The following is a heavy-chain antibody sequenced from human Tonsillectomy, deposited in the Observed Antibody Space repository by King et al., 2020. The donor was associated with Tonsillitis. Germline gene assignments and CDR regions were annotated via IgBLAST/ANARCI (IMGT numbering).Heavy chain of an antibody. Sequence: QLVQSGGGLVQPGGSLRLSCAASGFTFSNYAMSWVRQAPGKGLEWVSDISASGVNTNYADSVKGRFTISRDNSRSTLYLQMNSLRAEDTAIYYCTKVGGYTYGYPNWFDPWGQGTLVTVSS. J-gene: IGHJ5*02. CDR2: ISASGVNT. CDR1: GFTFSNYA. V-gene: IGHV3-23*04. D-gene: IGHD5-18*01. CDR3: TKVGGYTYGYPNWFDP.